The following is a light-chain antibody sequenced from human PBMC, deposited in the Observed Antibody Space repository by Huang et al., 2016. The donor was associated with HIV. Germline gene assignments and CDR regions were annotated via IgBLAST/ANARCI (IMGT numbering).Light chain of an antibody. J-gene: IGKJ1*01. CDR1: QSIKSN. V-gene: IGKV3-15*01. CDR3: QQYDYWPPVT. Sequence: ILMTQSPVTLSVSPGERAALSCRAGQSIKSNLAWYQQKPGKAPRLLIYGASTRATGGPARFSGSGSGTEFTITINNLQSDDFAVYYCQQYDYWPPVTFGQGTKV. CDR2: GAS.